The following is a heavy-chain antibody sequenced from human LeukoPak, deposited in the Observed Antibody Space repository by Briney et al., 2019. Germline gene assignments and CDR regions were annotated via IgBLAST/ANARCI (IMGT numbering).Heavy chain of an antibody. D-gene: IGHD3-9*01. CDR2: IYTSGST. J-gene: IGHJ5*02. Sequence: PSQTLSLTCTVSGGSISSGSYYWSWIRQPAGKGLEWIGRIYTSGSTNYNPSLKSRVTISVDTSKTQFSLKLSSVTAADTAVYYCARCADKGPARKFDPWGQGTLVTVSS. CDR1: GGSISSGSYY. V-gene: IGHV4-61*02. CDR3: ARCADKGPARKFDP.